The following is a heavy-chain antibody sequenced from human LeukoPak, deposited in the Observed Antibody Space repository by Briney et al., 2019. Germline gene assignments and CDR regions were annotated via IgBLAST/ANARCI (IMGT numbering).Heavy chain of an antibody. Sequence: GGSLRLSCVDSGFTFSTYSMNWVRQAPGRALEWVSSITSSGTYIFYADSVKGRFTISRDNAKNSLYLQMNSLGPEDTAVYYCARDPYSGNYGNYYYYYMDVWGKGTTVTISS. D-gene: IGHD1-26*01. CDR3: ARDPYSGNYGNYYYYYMDV. CDR2: ITSSGTYI. J-gene: IGHJ6*03. V-gene: IGHV3-21*01. CDR1: GFTFSTYS.